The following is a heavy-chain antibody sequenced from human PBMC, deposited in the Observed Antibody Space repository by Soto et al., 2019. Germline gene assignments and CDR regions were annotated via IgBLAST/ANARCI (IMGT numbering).Heavy chain of an antibody. V-gene: IGHV3-30*18. CDR3: AKDMHGNGEYYFDY. D-gene: IGHD4-17*01. CDR2: VSYDGSKK. J-gene: IGHJ4*02. Sequence: QVRLVESGGGVVQPGRSLRLSCAASGFTFSSYGMHWVRQAPGKGLEWVAVVSYDGSKKYYADSVKGRFTISRDNSMSTLLLQMNSLRAEDTAVYHCAKDMHGNGEYYFDYWGQGSLVTVSS. CDR1: GFTFSSYG.